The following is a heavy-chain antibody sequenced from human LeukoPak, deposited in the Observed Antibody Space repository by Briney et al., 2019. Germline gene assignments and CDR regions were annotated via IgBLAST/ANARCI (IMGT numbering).Heavy chain of an antibody. CDR1: GYSFTSYW. CDR3: ARHRAIGVRGVPWVGPNWFDP. CDR2: IYPGDPDT. D-gene: IGHD3-10*01. J-gene: IGHJ5*02. Sequence: GESLKISCKGSGYSFTSYWIGCVRQMPGKGLEWIWIIYPGDPDTRYSPSFQDQVTISADKSISTAYLQWSSLKASDTAMYYCARHRAIGVRGVPWVGPNWFDPWGQGTLVTVSS. V-gene: IGHV5-51*01.